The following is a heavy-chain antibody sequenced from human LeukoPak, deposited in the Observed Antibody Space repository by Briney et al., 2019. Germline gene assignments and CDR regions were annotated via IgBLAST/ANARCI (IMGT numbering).Heavy chain of an antibody. CDR2: IYYSGST. V-gene: IGHV4-39*07. CDR1: GGSISSSSYY. J-gene: IGHJ5*02. D-gene: IGHD5-12*01. CDR3: ARWVWDTGYGPTITQYNWFDP. Sequence: SETLSLTCTVSGGSISSSSYYWVWIRQPPGKGLEWIGSIYYSGSTYYTPSLQSRDNISIDTSKNQFSLKLGTVTAADTAVYHWARWVWDTGYGPTITQYNWFDPWGQGILVTVSS.